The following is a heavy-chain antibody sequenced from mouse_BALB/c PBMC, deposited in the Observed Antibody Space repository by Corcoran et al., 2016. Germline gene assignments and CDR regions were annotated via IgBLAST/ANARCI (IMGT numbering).Heavy chain of an antibody. Sequence: QVQLQQSGAELAKPGASVKMSCKASGYTFTSYWMHWVKQRPGQGLEWIGYINPSTGYTEYNQKFKDKATLTADKSSSTAYMQLSSLTSEDSAVYYCATAYYGNYFDVGGAGTTVTVSS. CDR3: ATAYYGNYFDV. CDR1: GYTFTSYW. V-gene: IGHV1-7*01. CDR2: INPSTGYT. D-gene: IGHD2-10*01. J-gene: IGHJ1*01.